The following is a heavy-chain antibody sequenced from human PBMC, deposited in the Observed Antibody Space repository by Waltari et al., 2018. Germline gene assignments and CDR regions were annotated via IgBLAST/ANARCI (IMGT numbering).Heavy chain of an antibody. J-gene: IGHJ4*02. Sequence: QVQLQESGPGLVKPSETLSLTCAVSGGSFTSGHWWTWIRQPPGKGLEWIGNIGGSGVSTYYNPSLRSRVTISKDTSKNQFSLKLTSVTAADTAVYYCARGYSGNIWGQGVLVTVSS. CDR3: ARGYSGNI. CDR2: IGGSGVST. V-gene: IGHV4-4*02. D-gene: IGHD5-12*01. CDR1: GGSFTSGHW.